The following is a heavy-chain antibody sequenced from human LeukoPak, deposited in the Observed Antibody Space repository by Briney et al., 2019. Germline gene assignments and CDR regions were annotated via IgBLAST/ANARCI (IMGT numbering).Heavy chain of an antibody. D-gene: IGHD3-10*01. V-gene: IGHV3-20*04. CDR2: INWNGGST. Sequence: PGGSLRLSCAASGFTVSSNYMSWVRQAPGKGLEWVSGINWNGGSTGYADSVKGRFTISRDNAKNSLYLQMNSLRAEDTALYYCARAGIYYYYYYMDVWGKGTTVTVSS. J-gene: IGHJ6*03. CDR1: GFTVSSNY. CDR3: ARAGIYYYYYYMDV.